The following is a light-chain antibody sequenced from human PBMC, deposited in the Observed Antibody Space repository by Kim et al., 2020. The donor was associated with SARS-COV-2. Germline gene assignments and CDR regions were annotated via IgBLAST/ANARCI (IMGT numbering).Light chain of an antibody. Sequence: STLSASVGDRVIITCRASQSNSMWLAWYQQKPWKAPKLLISKASSLQSGVPSRFSGSGSGTEFTLTISSLQPDDFGTYYCQQYDNYFGQGTKLEI. CDR1: QSNSMW. V-gene: IGKV1-5*03. CDR2: KAS. CDR3: QQYDNY. J-gene: IGKJ2*01.